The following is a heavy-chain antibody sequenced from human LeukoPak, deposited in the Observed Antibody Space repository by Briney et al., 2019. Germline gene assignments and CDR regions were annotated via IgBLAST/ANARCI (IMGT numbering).Heavy chain of an antibody. CDR3: AREGNDYYYDQ. J-gene: IGHJ4*02. D-gene: IGHD3-16*01. CDR1: GFIFKTYT. Sequence: GGSLRLSCAASGFIFKTYTMTCVRQAPGKGLEWVSSITGDCKYITYADSVKGRFTISRDNAKNSLYLQVASLRGDDTATYYCAREGNDYYYDQWGQGTLVTVSP. CDR2: ITGDCKYI. V-gene: IGHV3-21*01.